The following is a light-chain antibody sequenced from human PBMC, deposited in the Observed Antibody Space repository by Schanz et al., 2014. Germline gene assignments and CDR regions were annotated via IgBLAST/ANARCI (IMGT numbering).Light chain of an antibody. V-gene: IGKV3-11*01. J-gene: IGKJ4*01. CDR2: DAS. CDR3: QQRCDWPIT. Sequence: EIVLTQSPATLSLSPGERATLTCRASENVDGYLAWYQQKPGQAPRLLIHDASNRAPGIPARFSGSGSGTDFTLTISSLEPEDFSVYYCQQRCDWPITFGGGTKVEIK. CDR1: ENVDGY.